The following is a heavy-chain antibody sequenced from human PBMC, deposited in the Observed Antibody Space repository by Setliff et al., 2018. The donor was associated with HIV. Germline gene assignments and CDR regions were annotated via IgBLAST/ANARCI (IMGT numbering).Heavy chain of an antibody. Sequence: ASVKVSCKASGYTFTSHYIHWVRQAPGQGLEWMGWINVNNDATNYAQKFQGRVIVTRDTSINTAYVELRSLRLGDTAVYFCARGRTYDSSGYIGNWFDPWGQGTLVTVSS. CDR2: INVNNDAT. CDR1: GYTFTSHY. V-gene: IGHV1-2*02. J-gene: IGHJ5*02. CDR3: ARGRTYDSSGYIGNWFDP. D-gene: IGHD3-22*01.